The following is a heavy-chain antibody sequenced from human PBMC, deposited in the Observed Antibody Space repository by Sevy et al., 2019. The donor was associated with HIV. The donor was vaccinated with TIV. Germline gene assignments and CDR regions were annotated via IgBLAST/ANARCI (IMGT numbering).Heavy chain of an antibody. V-gene: IGHV3-11*01. J-gene: IGHJ6*02. CDR1: GFTFSDYY. CDR3: ARDEAQYYGMDV. CDR2: ISSSGSTI. Sequence: GGSMRLSCAASGFTFSDYYMSWIRQAPVKGLEWGSYISSSGSTIYYADSVKGRFTISWDNVKNSLYLQMNSLRAEDTAVYYCARDEAQYYGMDVWGQGTTVTVSS.